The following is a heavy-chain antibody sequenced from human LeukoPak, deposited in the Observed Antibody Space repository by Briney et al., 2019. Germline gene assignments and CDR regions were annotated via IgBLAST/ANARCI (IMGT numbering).Heavy chain of an antibody. V-gene: IGHV7-4-1*02. J-gene: IGHJ3*01. D-gene: IGHD3-22*01. CDR2: INTNTGNP. CDR3: ARDLRVIVFDF. Sequence: RASVKVPCKASGYTFTSYAMNWVRQAPGQGLEWMGWINTNTGNPTYAQGFTGRFVFSLDTSVSTAYLQISSLKAEDTAVYYCARDLRVIVFDFWGQGTMVAVSS. CDR1: GYTFTSYA.